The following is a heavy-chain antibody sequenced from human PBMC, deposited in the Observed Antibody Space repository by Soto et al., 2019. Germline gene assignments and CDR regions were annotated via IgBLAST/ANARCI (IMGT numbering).Heavy chain of an antibody. Sequence: KQSQTLSLTCAISGDSVSSNSAAWNWIRQSPSRGLEWLGRTYYRSKWYNDYAVSVKSRITINPDTSKNQFSLQLNSVTPEDTAVYYCARVWDCSGGSCYFDYWGQGTLVTVSS. CDR2: TYYRSKWYN. J-gene: IGHJ4*02. CDR3: ARVWDCSGGSCYFDY. CDR1: GDSVSSNSAA. D-gene: IGHD2-15*01. V-gene: IGHV6-1*01.